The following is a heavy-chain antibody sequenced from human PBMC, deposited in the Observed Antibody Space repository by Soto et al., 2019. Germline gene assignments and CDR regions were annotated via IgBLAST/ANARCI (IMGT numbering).Heavy chain of an antibody. CDR3: ARDLWGYCGTDCYPRDV. V-gene: IGHV4-59*01. Sequence: QVQLQESGPGLVKPSETLSLTCTVSGGSISGYYWSWIRQPPGKGLEWIGYMYNTGSTVYNPSFKSRVTISVVTSKTPFSMKLYSVTAADKAVYYCARDLWGYCGTDCYPRDVWGQGTTVTVSS. CDR2: MYNTGST. D-gene: IGHD2-21*02. CDR1: GGSISGYY. J-gene: IGHJ6*02.